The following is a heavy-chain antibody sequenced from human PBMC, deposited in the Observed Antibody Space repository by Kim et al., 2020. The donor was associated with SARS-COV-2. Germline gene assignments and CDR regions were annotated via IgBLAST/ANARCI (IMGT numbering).Heavy chain of an antibody. Sequence: ASVKVSCKASGYTFTSYAMNWVRQAPGQGLEWMGWINTNTGNPTYAQGFTGRFVFSLDTSVSTAYLQISSLKAEDTAVYYCARAPRLLRYFDWFFGYWGQGPLVTVSS. CDR3: ARAPRLLRYFDWFFGY. CDR1: GYTFTSYA. J-gene: IGHJ4*02. V-gene: IGHV7-4-1*02. CDR2: INTNTGNP. D-gene: IGHD3-9*01.